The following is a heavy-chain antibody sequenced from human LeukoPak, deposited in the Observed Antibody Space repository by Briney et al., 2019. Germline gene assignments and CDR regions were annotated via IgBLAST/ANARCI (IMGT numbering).Heavy chain of an antibody. J-gene: IGHJ4*02. D-gene: IGHD3-3*01. Sequence: SETLSLTCTVSGGSISGYYWNWIRQPAGKGLEWIGRIYNSGSTDYNSSLRSRLTMSVDTSKSQFSLKLTSVTAADTAVYYCAREHRDYKGSGYYVDYWGQGTLVTVSS. V-gene: IGHV4-4*07. CDR1: GGSISGYY. CDR3: AREHRDYKGSGYYVDY. CDR2: IYNSGST.